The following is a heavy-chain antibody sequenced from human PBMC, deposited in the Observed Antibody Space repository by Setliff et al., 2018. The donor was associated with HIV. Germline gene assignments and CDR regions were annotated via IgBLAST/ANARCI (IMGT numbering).Heavy chain of an antibody. CDR2: IGGSTTSYT. J-gene: IGHJ6*03. Sequence: GGSLRLSCAASGFTFSDYYMNWIRQAPGKGLEWVSYIGGSTTSYTNYADSVKGRFIISRDNAKNSLYLQMNSLRAEDTAVYYCARVQRHYYYYYMDVWGKGTTVTAP. CDR1: GFTFSDYY. V-gene: IGHV3-11*06. CDR3: ARVQRHYYYYYMDV. D-gene: IGHD4-4*01.